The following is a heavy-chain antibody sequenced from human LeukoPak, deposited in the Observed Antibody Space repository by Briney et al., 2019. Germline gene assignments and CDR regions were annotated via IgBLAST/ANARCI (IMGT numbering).Heavy chain of an antibody. CDR3: AKGDQRWLGDY. D-gene: IGHD5-24*01. J-gene: IGHJ4*02. CDR2: ISSSGSTI. CDR1: GFTFSSYE. Sequence: GGSLRLSCAASGFTFSSYEMNWVRQAPGKGLEWVSYISSSGSTIYYADSVKGRFTISRDNAKNTLYLQMNSLRAEDTAVYYCAKGDQRWLGDYWGQGTLVTVSS. V-gene: IGHV3-48*03.